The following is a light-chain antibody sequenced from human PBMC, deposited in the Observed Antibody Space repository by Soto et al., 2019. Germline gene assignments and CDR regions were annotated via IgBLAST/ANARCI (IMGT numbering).Light chain of an antibody. CDR1: HSVSSTY. CDR2: GAS. J-gene: IGKJ2*01. CDR3: QQYGSSPPYT. Sequence: EIVLTQSPGTLSLSPGEGATLSCRASHSVSSTYLAWYQQKPGQAPRLLIYGASSRATGIPDRFSGSGSGTDFTLTLSRLEPEEFAVYYCQQYGSSPPYTFGQGTKLEIK. V-gene: IGKV3-20*01.